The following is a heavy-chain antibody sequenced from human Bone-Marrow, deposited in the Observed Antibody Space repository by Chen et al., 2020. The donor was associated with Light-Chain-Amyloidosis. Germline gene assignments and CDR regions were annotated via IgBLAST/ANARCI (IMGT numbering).Heavy chain of an antibody. Sequence: EVQLVESGGGLLQRGGSLGLSCAAPGFAFGGFVLSWVRQAPGKGLGWVSTISGSGGSRYYGDSVKGRLTISRDNSKNALFLKMNSLRAEDTAVYYCAKDISYDDILPGYPADAFDIWGQGTMVTVS. CDR1: GFAFGGFV. D-gene: IGHD3-9*01. J-gene: IGHJ3*02. CDR2: ISGSGGSR. CDR3: AKDISYDDILPGYPADAFDI. V-gene: IGHV3-23*04.